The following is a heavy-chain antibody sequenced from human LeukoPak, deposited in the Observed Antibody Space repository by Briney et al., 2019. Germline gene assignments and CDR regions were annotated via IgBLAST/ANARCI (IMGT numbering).Heavy chain of an antibody. D-gene: IGHD3-9*01. Sequence: EASVKVSCKASGYTFTSYDINWVRQATGQGLEWMGWMNPNSGNTGYAQKFQGRVTITRNTSISTAYMELRSLRSDDTAVYYCASSRRYFDWLPHHRPDAFDIWGQGTMVTVSS. CDR3: ASSRRYFDWLPHHRPDAFDI. CDR2: MNPNSGNT. V-gene: IGHV1-8*03. J-gene: IGHJ3*02. CDR1: GYTFTSYD.